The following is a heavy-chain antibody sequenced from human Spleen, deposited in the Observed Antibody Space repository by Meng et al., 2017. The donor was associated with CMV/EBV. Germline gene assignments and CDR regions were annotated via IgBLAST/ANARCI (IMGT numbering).Heavy chain of an antibody. CDR1: TFSGFS. Sequence: TFSGFSMSWVRQAPGKGLEWVSSISGSGENTYYADSVKGRFTISRDNSKNTLYLQMNSLRAEDMAVYYCAKAGGGYCSSTSCPPPSFWGQGTLVTVSS. CDR2: ISGSGENT. V-gene: IGHV3-23*01. CDR3: AKAGGGYCSSTSCPPPSF. J-gene: IGHJ4*02. D-gene: IGHD2-2*01.